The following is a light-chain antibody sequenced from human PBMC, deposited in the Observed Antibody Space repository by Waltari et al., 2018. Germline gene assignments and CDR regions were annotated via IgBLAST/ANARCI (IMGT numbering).Light chain of an antibody. CDR2: VNSDGSH. Sequence: QLVLTQSPSASASLGASVKFTCTLSSGHSSNIIAWHQQQPENGPRYLMKVNSDGSHSQGDGIPDRFSCSGSGTERYLTISSVQSEDEADYYCQTGGHGTWVFGGGTKLTVL. CDR3: QTGGHGTWV. CDR1: SGHSSNI. J-gene: IGLJ3*02. V-gene: IGLV4-69*01.